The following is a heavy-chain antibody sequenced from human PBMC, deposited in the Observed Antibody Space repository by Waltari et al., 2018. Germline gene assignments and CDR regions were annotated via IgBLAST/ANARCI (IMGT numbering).Heavy chain of an antibody. CDR2: SSPNSGVT. Sequence: QVQLVQSGAEVKKPGASVKVSCKASGYSFNGYYINWVRQSPGQGLEWMGWSSPNSGVTNYAQKFQARVTMTRDTSISTAYLELSRLTSDDTAIYYCARDPRWAVTKDYFDFWGQGTLVTVSS. CDR3: ARDPRWAVTKDYFDF. V-gene: IGHV1-2*02. J-gene: IGHJ4*02. CDR1: GYSFNGYY. D-gene: IGHD4-17*01.